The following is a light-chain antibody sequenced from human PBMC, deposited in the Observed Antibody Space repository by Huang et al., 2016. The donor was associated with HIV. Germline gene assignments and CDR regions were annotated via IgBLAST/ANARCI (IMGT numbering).Light chain of an antibody. CDR3: HQCGTSPLT. V-gene: IGKV3-20*01. J-gene: IGKJ4*01. Sequence: EIVLTQSPGTLSLSPGERATLSCRASQSVSSNYLACYRQKPGQAPRRLIYGASTSATGIPDRLSGSGSETDFTLTSSGLEPEDFAVYYCHQCGTSPLTFGGGTKVEIK. CDR1: QSVSSNY. CDR2: GAS.